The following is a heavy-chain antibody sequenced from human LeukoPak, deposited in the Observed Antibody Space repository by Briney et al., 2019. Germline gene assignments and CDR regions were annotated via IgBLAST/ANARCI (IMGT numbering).Heavy chain of an antibody. V-gene: IGHV3-21*01. CDR1: GFTFSSYS. Sequence: GGSLRLSCAASGFTFSSYSMNWVRQAPGKGLEWVSSISSSSSYIYYADSVKGRFTISRDNAKNSLHLQMNSLRAEDTAVYYCARDWDVIQLRWEDGMDVWGQGTTVTVSS. J-gene: IGHJ6*02. CDR2: ISSSSSYI. D-gene: IGHD5-18*01. CDR3: ARDWDVIQLRWEDGMDV.